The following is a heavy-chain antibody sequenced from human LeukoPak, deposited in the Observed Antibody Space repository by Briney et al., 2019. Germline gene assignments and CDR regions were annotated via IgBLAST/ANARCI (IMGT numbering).Heavy chain of an antibody. D-gene: IGHD3-22*01. CDR3: ARVRYFDSTGYYYDFDY. J-gene: IGHJ4*02. CDR1: GGPISSSSYY. CDR2: IYYSGST. V-gene: IGHV4-39*07. Sequence: SETLSLTCSVSGGPISSSSYYWGWIRQPPGKGLEWIGYIYYSGSTYYNPSLKSRVTISVDTSKNQFSLKLSSVTAADTAVYYCARVRYFDSTGYYYDFDYWGQGTLVTVSS.